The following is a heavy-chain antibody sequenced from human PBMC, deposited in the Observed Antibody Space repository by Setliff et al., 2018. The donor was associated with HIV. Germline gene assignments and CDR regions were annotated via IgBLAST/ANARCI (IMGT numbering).Heavy chain of an antibody. V-gene: IGHV4-38-2*02. D-gene: IGHD3-10*01. CDR3: AGFGELLDYYYGMDV. J-gene: IGHJ6*02. Sequence: PSETLSLTCSVSGYSISRGYYWGWIRQPPGKGLEWIGYIYYSGSTNYNPSLKSRVTMSVDTSKKQFSLKLSSVTAADTAVYYCAGFGELLDYYYGMDVWGQGTTVTVSS. CDR2: IYYSGST. CDR1: GYSISRGYY.